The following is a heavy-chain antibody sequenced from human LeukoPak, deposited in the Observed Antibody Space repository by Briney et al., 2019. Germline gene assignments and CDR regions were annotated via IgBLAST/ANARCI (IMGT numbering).Heavy chain of an antibody. CDR2: VSGSGGRT. J-gene: IGHJ4*02. D-gene: IGHD1-7*01. CDR3: AKEETGTTSLDY. CDR1: GFTFTDFA. Sequence: GGSLRLSCAASGFTFTDFAMSWVRQAPGKGLEWVSAVSGSGGRTYYADSVKGRFTISRDNSKNTLYLQMNSLRAEDTAVYYCAKEETGTTSLDYWGQGTLVTVSS. V-gene: IGHV3-23*01.